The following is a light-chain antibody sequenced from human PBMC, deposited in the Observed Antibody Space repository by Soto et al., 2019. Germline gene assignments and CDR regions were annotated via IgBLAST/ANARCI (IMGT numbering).Light chain of an antibody. Sequence: QSALTQPPSASGSPGQSVAISCTGTSSDVGGYNYVSWYQQYPGKAPKLMIYDVSKRPSGVPDRFSGSKSGNTASLTVSGVQAEDEAYYYCSSYAGAHIVFGTGTKLTVL. CDR3: SSYAGAHIV. CDR1: SSDVGGYNY. CDR2: DVS. J-gene: IGLJ1*01. V-gene: IGLV2-8*01.